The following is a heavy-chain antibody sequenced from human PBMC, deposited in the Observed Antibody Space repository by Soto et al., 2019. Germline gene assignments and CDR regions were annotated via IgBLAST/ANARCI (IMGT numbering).Heavy chain of an antibody. J-gene: IGHJ6*02. V-gene: IGHV3-33*01. Sequence: GGSLRLSCAASGFTFSSYGMHWVRQAPGKGLEWVAVIWYDGSNKYYADSVKGRFTISRDNSKNTLYLQMNSLRAEDTAVYYCARDRRLELRFVGRRYYYYGMDVWGQGTTVTVSS. CDR3: ARDRRLELRFVGRRYYYYGMDV. D-gene: IGHD1-7*01. CDR1: GFTFSSYG. CDR2: IWYDGSNK.